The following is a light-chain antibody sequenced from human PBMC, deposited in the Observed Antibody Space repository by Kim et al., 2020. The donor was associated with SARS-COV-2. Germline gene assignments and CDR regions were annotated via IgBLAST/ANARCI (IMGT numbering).Light chain of an antibody. J-gene: IGKJ4*01. CDR3: QQRSNWPPT. Sequence: WSPGERATLSCRASQGVSSYFAWYQQRPGQAPRLLIFDASNRATGIPARFSGSGSGIDFTLTISSLEPEDFAVYYCQQRSNWPPTFGGGTKVDIK. V-gene: IGKV3-11*01. CDR1: QGVSSY. CDR2: DAS.